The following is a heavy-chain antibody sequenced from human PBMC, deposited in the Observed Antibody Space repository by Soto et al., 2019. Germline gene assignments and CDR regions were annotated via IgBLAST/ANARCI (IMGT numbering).Heavy chain of an antibody. CDR1: GFTFSNYA. V-gene: IGHV3-23*01. Sequence: GGSLRRSCAASGFTFSNYAMTCVRQAPGKGLEWFSAVSGGGSNTFYADSVKGRFTISRDNSKNTLFLQMNSLRGEDTAVYYCAKESYSSSSYYYGMDVWGQGTTVTVSS. J-gene: IGHJ6*01. CDR3: AKESYSSSSYYYGMDV. CDR2: VSGGGSNT. D-gene: IGHD6-6*01.